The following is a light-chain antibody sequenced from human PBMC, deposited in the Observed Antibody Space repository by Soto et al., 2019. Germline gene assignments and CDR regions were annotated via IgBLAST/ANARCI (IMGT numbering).Light chain of an antibody. J-gene: IGLJ1*01. CDR1: SSDVGGYNY. CDR2: EVS. V-gene: IGLV2-14*01. CDR3: SSYTNINTRACV. Sequence: ALTQPASVSGSPGQSITISCAGTSSDVGGYNYVSWYQQHPGKAPKLMIYEVSNRPSGVSNRFSGSKSGNTASLTISGLQAEDEADYYCSSYTNINTRACVFGTGTKVTVL.